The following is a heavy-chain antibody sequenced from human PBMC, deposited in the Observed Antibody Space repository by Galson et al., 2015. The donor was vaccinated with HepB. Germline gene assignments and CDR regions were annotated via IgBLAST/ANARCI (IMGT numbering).Heavy chain of an antibody. CDR1: GYTFTSYA. Sequence: SVKVSCKASGYTFTSYAMHWVRQAPGQRLEWMGWINAGNGNTKYSQKFQGRVTITRDTSASTAYMELSSLRSEDTAVYYCARDRNDILTGYWYWFDPWGQGTLVTVSS. J-gene: IGHJ5*02. D-gene: IGHD3-9*01. CDR3: ARDRNDILTGYWYWFDP. V-gene: IGHV1-3*01. CDR2: INAGNGNT.